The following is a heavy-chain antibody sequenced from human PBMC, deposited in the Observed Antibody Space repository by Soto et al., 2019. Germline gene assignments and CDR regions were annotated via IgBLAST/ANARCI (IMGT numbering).Heavy chain of an antibody. CDR2: ISWNSGSI. J-gene: IGHJ4*02. CDR1: GFTFDDYA. V-gene: IGHV3-9*01. Sequence: EVQLVESGGGLVQPGRSLRLSCAASGFTFDDYAMHWVRQAPGKGLEWVSGISWNSGSIGYADSVKGRFTISRDNAKNSLYLQMNSLRAEDTALYYCAKDNYWGRGTLVTVSS. CDR3: AKDNY.